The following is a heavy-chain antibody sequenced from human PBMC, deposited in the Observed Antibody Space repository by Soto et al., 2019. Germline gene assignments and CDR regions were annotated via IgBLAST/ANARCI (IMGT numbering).Heavy chain of an antibody. V-gene: IGHV3-9*01. CDR1: GFMFDEYA. CDR2: ISWNSATI. CDR3: AKGVSGWYGMDV. D-gene: IGHD6-19*01. J-gene: IGHJ6*02. Sequence: EVPLEESGGGLVQPGRSLRLSCAASGFMFDEYAMHWVRQAPGKGLEWVSGISWNSATIGYGDSVKGRFTISRDNAKNSLYLQMSSLRAEDTALYYCAKGVSGWYGMDVWGQGTTVTVSS.